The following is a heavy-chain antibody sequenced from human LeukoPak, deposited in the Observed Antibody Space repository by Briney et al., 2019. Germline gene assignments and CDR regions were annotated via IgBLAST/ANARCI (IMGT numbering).Heavy chain of an antibody. Sequence: GGSLRLSCAASGFTVSNNYMSWVRQAPGKGLEWVSIIYSDGSTYYADSVKGRFTISRDNAKNSLYLQMNSLRAEDTAVYYCARTGDSYGMDVWGQGTTVTVSS. CDR2: IYSDGST. J-gene: IGHJ6*02. V-gene: IGHV3-66*01. CDR3: ARTGDSYGMDV. CDR1: GFTVSNNY. D-gene: IGHD7-27*01.